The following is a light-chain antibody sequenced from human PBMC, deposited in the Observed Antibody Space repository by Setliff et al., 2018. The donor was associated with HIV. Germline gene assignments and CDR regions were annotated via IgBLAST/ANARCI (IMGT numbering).Light chain of an antibody. Sequence: QSVLTQPPSASGSPGQSVTISCTGTSNDVGYYNRVSWYQQYPGKAPKVMIYEVSKRPSGVPDRFSGSKSGNTASLTVSGLQAEDEADYYCWSYAGSYTLYVFGTGTKVTVL. CDR1: SNDVGYYNR. V-gene: IGLV2-8*01. J-gene: IGLJ1*01. CDR3: WSYAGSYTLYV. CDR2: EVS.